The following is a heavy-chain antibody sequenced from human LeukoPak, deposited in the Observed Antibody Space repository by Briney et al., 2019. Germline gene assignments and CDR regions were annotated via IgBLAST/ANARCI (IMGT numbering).Heavy chain of an antibody. CDR3: ARVAEAAAFDS. V-gene: IGHV3-21*06. CDR2: ISSNSRHI. J-gene: IGHJ4*02. D-gene: IGHD6-13*01. CDR1: GFTFSSYS. Sequence: GGSLTLSCAASGFTFSSYSMNWVRQAPGKGLEWVSSISSNSRHIYYADSMRGRFTISRDNAKNSLYLQMNSLKPEDTAVYYCARVAEAAAFDSWGQGTLVTVSS.